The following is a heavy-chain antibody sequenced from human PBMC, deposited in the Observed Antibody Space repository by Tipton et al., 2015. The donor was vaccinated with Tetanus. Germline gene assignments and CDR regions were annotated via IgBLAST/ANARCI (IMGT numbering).Heavy chain of an antibody. Sequence: GSLRLSCEASGFTFSTYPMHWVRQAPGKGLEWVSAIGDTEFVTYYADSLKGRFTISRDNSKNTLSLQMISLRAEDTAIYYCARESRSRVVGQWGQGALVTVSS. D-gene: IGHD2-21*01. J-gene: IGHJ4*02. V-gene: IGHV3-23*01. CDR1: GFTFSTYP. CDR3: ARESRSRVVGQ. CDR2: IGDTEFVT.